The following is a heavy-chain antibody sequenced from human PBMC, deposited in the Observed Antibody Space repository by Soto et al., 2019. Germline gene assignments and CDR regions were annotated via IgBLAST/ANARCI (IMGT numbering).Heavy chain of an antibody. CDR2: IILFFGTA. CDR3: AKSAPMDAGDKYYYDF. D-gene: IGHD4-17*01. Sequence: SVTVSCKASGGTFSTFGISWVRQAPGQGGEWMGGIILFFGTARYSQKFEDRITITADESTNTVYMDLRSLTSEDTAIYYCAKSAPMDAGDKYYYDFWGQGALVTVSS. J-gene: IGHJ4*02. V-gene: IGHV1-69*13. CDR1: GGTFSTFG.